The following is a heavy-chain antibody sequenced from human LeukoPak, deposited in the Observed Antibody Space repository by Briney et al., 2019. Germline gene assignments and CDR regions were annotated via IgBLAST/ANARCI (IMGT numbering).Heavy chain of an antibody. CDR1: GYTFTSYG. D-gene: IGHD2-15*01. J-gene: IGHJ5*02. CDR2: ISAYNGNT. Sequence: GASVKVSCKASGYTFTSYGISWVRQAPGQGLEWMGWISAYNGNTDYARKLQGRVTMTTDTSTSTAYMELRSLRSDDTAVYYCARDCSGGSCSYNWFDPWGQGTLVTVSS. CDR3: ARDCSGGSCSYNWFDP. V-gene: IGHV1-18*01.